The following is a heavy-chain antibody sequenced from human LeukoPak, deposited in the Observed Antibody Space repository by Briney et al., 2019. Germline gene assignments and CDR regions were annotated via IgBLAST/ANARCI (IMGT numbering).Heavy chain of an antibody. V-gene: IGHV3-30*02. CDR3: AKEGYSGSYYGY. J-gene: IGHJ4*02. D-gene: IGHD1-26*01. CDR1: GFTFSSYG. CDR2: IRYDGSNK. Sequence: GSLRLSCAASGFTFSSYGMHWVRQAPGKGLEWVAFIRYDGSNKYYADSVKGRFTISRDNSKNTLYLQMNSLRAEDTAVYYCAKEGYSGSYYGYWGQGTLVTASS.